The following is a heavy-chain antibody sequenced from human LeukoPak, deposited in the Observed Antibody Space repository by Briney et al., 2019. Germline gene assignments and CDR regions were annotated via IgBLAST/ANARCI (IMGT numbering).Heavy chain of an antibody. V-gene: IGHV1-24*01. CDR3: ARASGFVGLWSREEGAFDI. J-gene: IGHJ3*02. D-gene: IGHD3-10*01. CDR2: FDPEDGET. Sequence: ASVKVSCKVSGYTLTELSMHWVRQAPGKGLEWMGGFDPEDGETIYAQKFQGRVTMTEDTSTDTAYMELSSLRSEDTAVYYCARASGFVGLWSREEGAFDIWGQGTMVTVSS. CDR1: GYTLTELS.